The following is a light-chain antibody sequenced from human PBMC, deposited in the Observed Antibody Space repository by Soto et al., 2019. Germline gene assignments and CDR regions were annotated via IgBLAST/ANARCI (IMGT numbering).Light chain of an antibody. V-gene: IGKV1-33*01. CDR2: DSS. Sequence: DIPMTQSPSSLSASVGDTVSIICQATQDIFGFLNWYQIKPGKAPKLLISDSSNLKRGVPSRFSGSGSGTNFSLPITGLQPEDFAMYYCQQYDDLPLTFGGGTQVEIK. CDR1: QDIFGF. J-gene: IGKJ4*01. CDR3: QQYDDLPLT.